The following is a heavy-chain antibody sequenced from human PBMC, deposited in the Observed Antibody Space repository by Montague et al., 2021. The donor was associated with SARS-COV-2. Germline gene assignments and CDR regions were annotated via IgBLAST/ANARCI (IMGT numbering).Heavy chain of an antibody. V-gene: IGHV4-59*11. D-gene: IGHD4-23*01. CDR1: GVSITTHY. CDR3: ARGGGDYGGNPFDY. CDR2: IYYSGST. Sequence: SETLSLTCTVSGVSITTHYWSWIRQPPGKGLEWIGYIYYSGSTYYTPSLKGRVSFSVDASKNEFSLRLTSVSAADTAVYYCARGGGDYGGNPFDYWGQGTLVTVSS. J-gene: IGHJ4*02.